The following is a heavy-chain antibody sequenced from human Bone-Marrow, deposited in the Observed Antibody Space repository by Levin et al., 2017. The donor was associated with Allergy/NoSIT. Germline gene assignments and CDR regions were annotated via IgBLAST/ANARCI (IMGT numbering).Heavy chain of an antibody. D-gene: IGHD5-12*01. Sequence: PSETLSLTCSVSGDSISGSGYYWSWIRHLPGKGLEWIGYIYYIYNSANTNYNPSLKSRVLISGDRSENQFSLELTSVTAADTAVYYCARGGGLVNVVTAIRKWTDYQFDFWGQGTQVTVSS. CDR1: GDSISGSGYY. V-gene: IGHV4-31*03. CDR2: IYYIYNSANT. J-gene: IGHJ4*02. CDR3: ARGGGLVNVVTAIRKWTDYQFDF.